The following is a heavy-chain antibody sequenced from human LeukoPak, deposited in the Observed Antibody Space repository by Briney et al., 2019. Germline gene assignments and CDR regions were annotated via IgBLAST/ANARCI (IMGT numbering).Heavy chain of an antibody. Sequence: GASVKVSCKASGYTFTSYGISWVRQAPGQGLEWMGWISAYNGNTNYAQKLQGRVTMTTDTSTSTAYMELRGLRSDDTAAYYCARDSSLKLTGYGKNWFDPWGQGTLVTVSS. J-gene: IGHJ5*02. CDR2: ISAYNGNT. CDR3: ARDSSLKLTGYGKNWFDP. CDR1: GYTFTSYG. V-gene: IGHV1-18*01. D-gene: IGHD3-9*01.